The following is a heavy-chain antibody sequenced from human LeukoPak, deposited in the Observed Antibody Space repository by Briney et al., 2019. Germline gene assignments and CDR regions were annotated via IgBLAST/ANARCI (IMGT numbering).Heavy chain of an antibody. J-gene: IGHJ6*02. CDR3: ARDQLSTYYYYGMDV. CDR2: INYSGST. Sequence: SETLSLTCTVSGGSISSYYWSWIRQPPGKGLEWIGYINYSGSTNYNPSLKSRVTISVDMSKNQFSLKLSSVTAADTAVYYCARDQLSTYYYYGMDVWGQGTTVTVSS. CDR1: GGSISSYY. V-gene: IGHV4-59*01.